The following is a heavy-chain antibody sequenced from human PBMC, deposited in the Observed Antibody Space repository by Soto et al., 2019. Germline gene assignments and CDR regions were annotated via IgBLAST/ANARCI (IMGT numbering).Heavy chain of an antibody. CDR2: ISWDGGST. J-gene: IGHJ2*01. D-gene: IGHD3-22*01. Sequence: RGSLRLSCAASGFTFDDYAMHWVRQAPGKGLEWVSLISWDGGSTYYADSVKGRFTISRDNSKNSLYLQMNSLRAEDTALYYCAKGPMTDWYFDLWGRGTLVTVSS. CDR1: GFTFDDYA. CDR3: AKGPMTDWYFDL. V-gene: IGHV3-43D*03.